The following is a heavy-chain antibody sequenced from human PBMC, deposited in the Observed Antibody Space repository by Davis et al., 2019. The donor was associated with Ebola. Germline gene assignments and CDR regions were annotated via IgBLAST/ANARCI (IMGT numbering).Heavy chain of an antibody. CDR3: AREGHSSSFDP. CDR1: GFTFSDYH. D-gene: IGHD6-6*01. V-gene: IGHV3-11*01. Sequence: GESLKISCAASGFTFSDYHMNWLRQAPGKGLEWVSYISSSGSSTIYFADSMKGRFTISRDNAKNSLYLQMNSLRADDTAVYFCAREGHSSSFDPWGQGTLVTVSS. CDR2: ISSSGSSTI. J-gene: IGHJ5*02.